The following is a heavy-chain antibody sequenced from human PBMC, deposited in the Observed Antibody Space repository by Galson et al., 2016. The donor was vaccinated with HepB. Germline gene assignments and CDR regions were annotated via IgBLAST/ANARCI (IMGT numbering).Heavy chain of an antibody. CDR3: ARAYCGGDCSGYYYYYYDMDV. D-gene: IGHD2-21*02. CDR1: GYTFTSYY. V-gene: IGHV1-46*01. Sequence: SVKVSCKASGYTFTSYYMHWVRQAPGQGLEWMGIINPSGGYTSNAQKFQGRVTMTRDTSTSTVYMELSSLRSEDTAVYYCARAYCGGDCSGYYYYYYDMDVWGQGTTVTVSS. J-gene: IGHJ6*02. CDR2: INPSGGYT.